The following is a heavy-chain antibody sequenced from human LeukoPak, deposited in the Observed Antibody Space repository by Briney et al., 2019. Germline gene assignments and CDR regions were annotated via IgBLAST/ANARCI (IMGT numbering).Heavy chain of an antibody. Sequence: GSLRPSFSASGFPFSSYAMSWVRQAPGKGLEWVSAISCSGGTTYYADSVKGRFTISRDNSKNTLYLQMNSLRAEDTAVYYCAKRGYYYDSSGYYYFDYWGQGTLVTVSS. CDR1: GFPFSSYA. CDR2: ISCSGGTT. J-gene: IGHJ4*02. D-gene: IGHD3-22*01. V-gene: IGHV3-23*01. CDR3: AKRGYYYDSSGYYYFDY.